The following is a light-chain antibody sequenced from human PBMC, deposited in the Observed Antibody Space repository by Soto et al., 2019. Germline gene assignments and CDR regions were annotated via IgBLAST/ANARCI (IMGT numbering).Light chain of an antibody. J-gene: IGKJ1*01. Sequence: DIVMTQSPDSLTVSLGERATINCKSSQSILYRSKNKNYLAWYQQKPGQPPKLLIYWASTRESGVPDRFSGSESGTDFTLTISSLQAEDVAVYYCQQYYSTPWTFGQGTKLEIK. V-gene: IGKV4-1*01. CDR3: QQYYSTPWT. CDR1: QSILYRSKNKNY. CDR2: WAS.